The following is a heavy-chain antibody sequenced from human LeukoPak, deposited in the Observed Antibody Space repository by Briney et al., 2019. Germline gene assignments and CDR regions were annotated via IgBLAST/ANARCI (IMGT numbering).Heavy chain of an antibody. CDR2: AYYRFNWYI. CDR1: GDSVSRNTAA. J-gene: IGHJ4*02. D-gene: IGHD6-19*01. Sequence: SQTLSLTCDISGDSVSRNTAACNWIRQSPSRGLEWLGRAYYRFNWYINYAVTVKSRITANVDPSQNQFSLQPRYVTPETSVVYYCARDSRAGNFDSWGQGTLVTVSS. CDR3: ARDSRAGNFDS. V-gene: IGHV6-1*01.